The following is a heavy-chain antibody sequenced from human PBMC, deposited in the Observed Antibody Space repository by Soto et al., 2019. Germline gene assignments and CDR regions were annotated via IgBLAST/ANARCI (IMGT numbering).Heavy chain of an antibody. Sequence: GGSLRLSCAASGFTFRSYGMHWVRQAPGKGLEWVAVIWYDGSNKYYADSVKGRFTISRDNSKNTLYLQMNSLRAEDTAVYYCARDAYRTSSSYFDYWGQGTLVTVSS. J-gene: IGHJ4*02. CDR3: ARDAYRTSSSYFDY. D-gene: IGHD6-6*01. V-gene: IGHV3-33*01. CDR2: IWYDGSNK. CDR1: GFTFRSYG.